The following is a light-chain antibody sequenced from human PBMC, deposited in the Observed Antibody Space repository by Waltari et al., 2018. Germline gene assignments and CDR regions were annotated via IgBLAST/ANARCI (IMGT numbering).Light chain of an antibody. CDR1: QHVKNY. CDR2: DAS. Sequence: EIVLTQSPATLSLSPGERATLSCRASQHVKNYVWWYQQKPGQAPRLRIYDASNRATGIPARFSGSGSGTDFSLTISSLETEDFAVYYCHHRHSWPLTFGGGTKVDIK. V-gene: IGKV3-11*01. CDR3: HHRHSWPLT. J-gene: IGKJ4*01.